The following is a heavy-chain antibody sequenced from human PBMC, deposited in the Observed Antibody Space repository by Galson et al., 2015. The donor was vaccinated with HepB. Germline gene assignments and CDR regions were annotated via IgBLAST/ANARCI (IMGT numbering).Heavy chain of an antibody. CDR2: ITSNGGST. V-gene: IGHV3-64D*06. D-gene: IGHD3-3*01. Sequence: SLRLSCAASGFTFSSYAMHWVRQAPGKGLEYVSSITSNGGSTYYVDSVKGRFTMSRDNPKNTLYLQMSSLRPEDTGVYYCVKDRWSILDWYLLDYWGQGTLVTVSS. J-gene: IGHJ4*02. CDR1: GFTFSSYA. CDR3: VKDRWSILDWYLLDY.